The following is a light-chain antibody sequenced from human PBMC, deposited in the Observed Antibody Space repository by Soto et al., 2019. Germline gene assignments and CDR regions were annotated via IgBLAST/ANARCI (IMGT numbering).Light chain of an antibody. Sequence: QSVLTQPPSASGSPGQSVIISCTGTSNDVGGYNYVSWYQQHPGKAPKLMIYEVNKRPSGVPDRFSGSKSGNTASLTVSGLQAEDEADYYCSSFAVSNSFVFGTGTKVTVL. V-gene: IGLV2-8*01. CDR3: SSFAVSNSFV. J-gene: IGLJ1*01. CDR1: SNDVGGYNY. CDR2: EVN.